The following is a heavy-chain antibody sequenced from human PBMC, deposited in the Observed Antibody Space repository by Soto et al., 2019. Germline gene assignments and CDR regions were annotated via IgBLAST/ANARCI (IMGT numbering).Heavy chain of an antibody. CDR3: ARGGYYDSSGARNYHYYGMDV. CDR1: GYSLSSYG. D-gene: IGHD3-22*01. J-gene: IGHJ6*02. Sequence: AAVKVAYTASGYSLSSYGITWVRQAPGQGLEWLGWISPYNDDTKYAQRLQGRVTMTTDTSTRTAYMDIRGLRSDDTAIYYCARGGYYDSSGARNYHYYGMDVWGQGTTVTVSS. CDR2: ISPYNDDT. V-gene: IGHV1-18*01.